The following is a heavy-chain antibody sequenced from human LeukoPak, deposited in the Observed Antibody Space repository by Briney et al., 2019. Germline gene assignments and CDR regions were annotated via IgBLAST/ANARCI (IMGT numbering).Heavy chain of an antibody. D-gene: IGHD6-25*01. CDR1: GGSISSYY. J-gene: IGHJ4*02. CDR3: ARHKLAAAVIDY. CDR2: IYYSGST. Sequence: SETLSLTCTVSGGSISSYYWSWIRQPPGKGLEWIGYIYYSGSTNYNPSLKSQVTISVDTSKNQFSLKLSSVTAADTAVYYCARHKLAAAVIDYWGQGTLVTVSS. V-gene: IGHV4-59*08.